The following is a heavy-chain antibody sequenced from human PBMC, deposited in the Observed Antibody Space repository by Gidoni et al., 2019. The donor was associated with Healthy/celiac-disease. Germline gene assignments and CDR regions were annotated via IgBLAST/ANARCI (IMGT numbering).Heavy chain of an antibody. CDR2: IYYSGST. CDR1: GRSISSSSYY. D-gene: IGHD3-22*01. J-gene: IGHJ3*02. CDR3: ARDGTYYYDSSGYSPFDFDI. Sequence: QLQLQESAPGLVKPSETLSLTCTVSGRSISSSSYYVVWILQPPGKGLDWIGSIYYSGSTYYNPSLKSRVTISVDTSKNQFSLKLSSVTAADTAVYYCARDGTYYYDSSGYSPFDFDIWGQGTMVTVSS. V-gene: IGHV4-39*07.